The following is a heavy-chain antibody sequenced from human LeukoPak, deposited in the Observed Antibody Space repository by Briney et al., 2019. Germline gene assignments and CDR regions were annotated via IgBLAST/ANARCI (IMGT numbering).Heavy chain of an antibody. CDR2: IYYSGST. V-gene: IGHV4-59*06. CDR1: GGSISSYY. D-gene: IGHD3-3*01. J-gene: IGHJ6*02. CDR3: ARAGYDFWSGYGSYGMDV. Sequence: PSETLSLTCTVSGGSISSYYWSWIRQHPGKGLEWIGYIYYSGSTYYNPSLKGRVTISVDTSKNQFSLKLSSVTAADTAVYYCARAGYDFWSGYGSYGMDVWGQGTTVTVSS.